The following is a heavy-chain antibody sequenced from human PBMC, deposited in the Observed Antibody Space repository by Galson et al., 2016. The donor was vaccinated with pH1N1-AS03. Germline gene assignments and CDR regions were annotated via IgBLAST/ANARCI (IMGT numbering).Heavy chain of an antibody. Sequence: SVKVSCKASGGTFSNYAISWMRQAPGQGLEWMGGIHPIFGTPSYAQKFQGRLTVTADDSTSAAYMELSGLTSEDTAMYYCARDRHYDSSGRFYYESEHWGQGTLVIVSS. CDR3: ARDRHYDSSGRFYYESEH. CDR2: IHPIFGTP. D-gene: IGHD3-22*01. J-gene: IGHJ4*02. CDR1: GGTFSNYA. V-gene: IGHV1-69*13.